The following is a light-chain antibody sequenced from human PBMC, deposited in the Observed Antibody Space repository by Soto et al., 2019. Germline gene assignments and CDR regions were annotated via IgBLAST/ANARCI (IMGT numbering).Light chain of an antibody. CDR1: SDIGNYNL. CDR2: EVT. Sequence: QSVVTQPASVSGSPGQSVTISCSGSDIGNYNLVSWYQHLPGRAPTLFIFEVTMRPSGSSDRFAGSKSASTAALTISGLQAEDEGDYYCASYAGSRTYVFGSGTKLTVL. CDR3: ASYAGSRTYV. J-gene: IGLJ1*01. V-gene: IGLV2-23*02.